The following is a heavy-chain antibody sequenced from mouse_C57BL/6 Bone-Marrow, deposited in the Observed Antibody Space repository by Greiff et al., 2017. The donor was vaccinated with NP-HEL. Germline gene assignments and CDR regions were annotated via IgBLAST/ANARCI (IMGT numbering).Heavy chain of an antibody. V-gene: IGHV5-15*01. D-gene: IGHD1-1*01. CDR2: ISNLAYSI. J-gene: IGHJ1*03. CDR1: GFTFSDYG. CDR3: ARLTTVVDWYFDV. Sequence: EVKLVESGGGLVQPGGSLKLSCAASGFTFSDYGMAWVRQAPRKGPEWVAFISNLAYSIYYADTVTGRFTISRENAKNTLYLEMSSLRSEDTAMYYCARLTTVVDWYFDVWGTGTTVTVSS.